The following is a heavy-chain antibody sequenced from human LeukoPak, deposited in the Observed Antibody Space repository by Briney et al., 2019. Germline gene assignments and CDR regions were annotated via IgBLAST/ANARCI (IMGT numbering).Heavy chain of an antibody. V-gene: IGHV7-4-1*02. Sequence: ASVKVSCKASGYTFTDYAMNWVRQAPGQGLEWMGWINTETGKPRYAQGFTGRFVFPLDTSVSTAYLQISSLEAEDTAVYYCARGHLDYGGYSWGQGTLVTVSS. D-gene: IGHD5-12*01. CDR2: INTETGKP. CDR1: GYTFTDYA. J-gene: IGHJ4*02. CDR3: ARGHLDYGGYS.